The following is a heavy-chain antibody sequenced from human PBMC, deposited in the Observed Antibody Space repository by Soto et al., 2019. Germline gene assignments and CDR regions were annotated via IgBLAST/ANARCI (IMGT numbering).Heavy chain of an antibody. D-gene: IGHD3-10*01. Sequence: QVQLVQSGPEVKKPGASVKVSCKASGNTFASHGFSWVRQAPGQGLEWRGWISGFNGQTNYALKFQGRVTLTTDTSTSPASMELRSLRSDDTAVYFCARVDPRGVAVVRDYWGQGTLVTVSS. CDR3: ARVDPRGVAVVRDY. V-gene: IGHV1-18*01. CDR1: GNTFASHG. J-gene: IGHJ4*02. CDR2: ISGFNGQT.